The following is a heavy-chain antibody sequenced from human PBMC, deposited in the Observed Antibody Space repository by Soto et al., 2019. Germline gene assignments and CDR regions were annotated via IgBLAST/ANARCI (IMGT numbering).Heavy chain of an antibody. CDR2: INWNGRST. J-gene: IGHJ2*01. D-gene: IGHD3-3*01. Sequence: EVQLVESGGGVVRPGGSLRLSCAASGFTFDDYGMSWVRQVPGKGLEWVSAINWNGRSTAYADSVKGRFTISRDNAKNSLYLQMNSLRAEDTALYYCARQPGTIFGVVPWYFDLWGRGTLVTVSS. CDR3: ARQPGTIFGVVPWYFDL. V-gene: IGHV3-20*04. CDR1: GFTFDDYG.